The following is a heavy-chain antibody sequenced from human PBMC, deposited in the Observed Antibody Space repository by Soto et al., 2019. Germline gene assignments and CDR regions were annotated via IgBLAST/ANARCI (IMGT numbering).Heavy chain of an antibody. J-gene: IGHJ4*02. V-gene: IGHV3-30*18. CDR3: AKDHGDGTTVTTCDY. CDR1: GFSFSSYG. D-gene: IGHD4-17*01. Sequence: GGSLRLSCAASGFSFSSYGMHWVRQAPGKGLEWVAVISYAGSNKNYAESVKGRFTISRDNSKNTLYLQMNSLRAEDTAVYYCAKDHGDGTTVTTCDYWGQGILVTVSS. CDR2: ISYAGSNK.